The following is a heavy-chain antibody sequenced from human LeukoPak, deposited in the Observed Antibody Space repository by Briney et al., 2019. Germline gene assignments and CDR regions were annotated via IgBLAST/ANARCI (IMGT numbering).Heavy chain of an antibody. Sequence: PSETLSLTCTVSGGSISSGSYYWSWIRQPAGKGLEWIGRIYTSGSTNYNPSLKSRVTISVDTSKNQFSLKLSSVTAADTAVYYCARLSFGIAVAGPDYWGQGTLVTVSS. D-gene: IGHD6-19*01. J-gene: IGHJ4*02. CDR1: GGSISSGSYY. CDR3: ARLSFGIAVAGPDY. CDR2: IYTSGST. V-gene: IGHV4-61*02.